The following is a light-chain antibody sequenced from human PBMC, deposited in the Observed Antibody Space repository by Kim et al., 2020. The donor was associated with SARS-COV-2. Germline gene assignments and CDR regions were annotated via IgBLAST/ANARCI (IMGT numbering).Light chain of an antibody. CDR2: DVS. J-gene: IGLJ1*01. Sequence: QSALTQPASVSGSPGQSITISCTGTSSDVGGYNYVSWYQQHPGTAPKLMIYDVSKRPSGVSNRFSGSKSGNTASLTISGLQAEDEADYYCSSYTISSTFAVFGTGTKVTVL. CDR3: SSYTISSTFAV. CDR1: SSDVGGYNY. V-gene: IGLV2-14*01.